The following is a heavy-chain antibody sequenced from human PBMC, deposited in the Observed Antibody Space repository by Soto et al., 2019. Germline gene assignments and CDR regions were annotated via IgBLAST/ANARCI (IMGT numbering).Heavy chain of an antibody. CDR3: ARDRGVIGYNWFDP. V-gene: IGHV4-61*01. J-gene: IGHJ5*02. Sequence: QVQLQESGPGLVKPSETLSLTCTVSGGSVSSGSYYWSWIRQPPGKGLEWIGYIYYSGSTNYNPSLKSRVTMSVDTSKNQFSLKLSSVTAADTAVYYCARDRGVIGYNWFDPWGQGTLVTVSS. D-gene: IGHD3-10*01. CDR2: IYYSGST. CDR1: GGSVSSGSYY.